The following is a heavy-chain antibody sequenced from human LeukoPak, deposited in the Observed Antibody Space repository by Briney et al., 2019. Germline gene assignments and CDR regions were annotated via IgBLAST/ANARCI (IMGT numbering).Heavy chain of an antibody. J-gene: IGHJ6*03. CDR1: GGSISSSSYY. CDR2: IYYSGNT. Sequence: SETLSLTCTVSGGSISSSSYYWGWIRQPPGKGLEWIGSIYYSGNTYYNPSLKSRVTISVDTSKNQFSLKLSSLTAADTAVYYCARVTRTYFYYYYMDVWGKGTTVTVSS. CDR3: ARVTRTYFYYYYMDV. V-gene: IGHV4-39*07.